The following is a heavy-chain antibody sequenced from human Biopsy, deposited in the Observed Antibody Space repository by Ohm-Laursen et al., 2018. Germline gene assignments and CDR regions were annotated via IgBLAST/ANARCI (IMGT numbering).Heavy chain of an antibody. V-gene: IGHV1-69*06. CDR2: INPMFGTA. D-gene: IGHD6-19*01. CDR3: ALQSVAQMKNFDY. CDR1: GATFSNYA. Sequence: GASVKVSCNASGATFSNYAINWLRQAPGQGLEWMGGINPMFGTAKYAQRFQGRVTITADKSTSTADMELSSLRSDDTAVYYCALQSVAQMKNFDYWGQGTLVTVSS. J-gene: IGHJ4*02.